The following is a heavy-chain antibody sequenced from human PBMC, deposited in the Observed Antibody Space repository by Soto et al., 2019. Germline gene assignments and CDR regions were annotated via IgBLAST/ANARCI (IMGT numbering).Heavy chain of an antibody. CDR1: GDTFSNYA. Sequence: QVQLVQSGAEVKKPGSSVKVACKVSGDTFSNYAINWVRQAPGQGLEWMGAIVPIFSTTNYAQKFQGRVTITADESTITAYMELSSLRSDDTATYYCAREVAAAGTFREDAFDIWGQGTMVTVSS. D-gene: IGHD6-13*01. CDR3: AREVAAAGTFREDAFDI. CDR2: IVPIFSTT. V-gene: IGHV1-69*12. J-gene: IGHJ3*02.